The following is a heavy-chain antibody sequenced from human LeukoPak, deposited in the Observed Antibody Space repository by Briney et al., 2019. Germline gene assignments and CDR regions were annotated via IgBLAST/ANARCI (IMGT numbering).Heavy chain of an antibody. CDR3: ARAYALTMARGVSRPFDY. CDR1: GGSFSGYY. D-gene: IGHD3-10*01. Sequence: SETLSLTCAVYGGSFSGYYWSWIRQPPGKGLEWIGEINHSGSTNYNPSLKSRVTISVDTSKNQFSLKLSSVTAADTAVYYCARAYALTMARGVSRPFDYWGQGTLVTVSS. CDR2: INHSGST. V-gene: IGHV4-34*01. J-gene: IGHJ4*02.